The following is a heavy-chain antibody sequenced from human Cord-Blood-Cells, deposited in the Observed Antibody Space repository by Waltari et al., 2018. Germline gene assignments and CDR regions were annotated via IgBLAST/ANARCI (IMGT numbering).Heavy chain of an antibody. CDR3: ARDRQGAFDI. V-gene: IGHV3-13*01. CDR2: IGTAGDT. CDR1: GFTFSSYD. Sequence: EVQLVESGGGLVQPGGSLRLSCAASGFTFSSYDMPWVRQAIGKGLEWVSAIGTAGDTYYPGSVKGRFTISRENAKNSLYLQMNSLRAGDTAVYYCARDRQGAFDIWGQGTMVTVSS. J-gene: IGHJ3*02.